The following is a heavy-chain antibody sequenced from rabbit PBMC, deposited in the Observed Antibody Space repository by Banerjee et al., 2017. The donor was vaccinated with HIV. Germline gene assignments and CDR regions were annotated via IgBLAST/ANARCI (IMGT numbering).Heavy chain of an antibody. J-gene: IGHJ4*01. V-gene: IGHV1S47*01. D-gene: IGHD2-1*01. CDR1: GFDFSTYY. CDR3: AREESDGGGHLKL. CDR2: IDPVVGTT. Sequence: QEQLKESGGGLVQPGGSLTLSCKASGFDFSTYYMTWARQAPGKGLEWIGYIDPVVGTTHYASWVNGRFTISRSTSLNTVTLQMTSLTAADTATYFCAREESDGGGHLKLWGPGTLVTVS.